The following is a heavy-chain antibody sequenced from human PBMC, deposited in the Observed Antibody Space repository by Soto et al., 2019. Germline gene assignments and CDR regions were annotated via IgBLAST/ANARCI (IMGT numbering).Heavy chain of an antibody. D-gene: IGHD6-19*01. CDR2: ISSSSSYI. Sequence: EVQLVESGGGLVKPGGSLRLSCAASVFTFSSYSMNWVRQAPGKGLEWVSSISSSSSYIYYADSVKGRVTISRDNAKNSLYLQMNSLRADDMAVYYCARGIAVAGNLDYWGQGTLVTFSS. CDR3: ARGIAVAGNLDY. J-gene: IGHJ4*02. V-gene: IGHV3-21*01. CDR1: VFTFSSYS.